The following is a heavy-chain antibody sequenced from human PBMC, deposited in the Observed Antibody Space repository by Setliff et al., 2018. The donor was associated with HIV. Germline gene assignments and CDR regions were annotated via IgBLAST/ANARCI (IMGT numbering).Heavy chain of an antibody. V-gene: IGHV5-51*01. CDR1: GYTFTNYW. CDR3: TRRRRAPGTEDLEAH. J-gene: IGHJ4*02. CDR2: IHPSDFVT. D-gene: IGHD3-3*01. Sequence: PGESLKISCKASGYTFTNYWIGWVRQMPGQGLEWIGVIHPSDFVTRYGPSFQGQVSISADRSITTAYLQWSSLKASDTAIYYCTRRRRAPGTEDLEAHWGQGTLVTRLL.